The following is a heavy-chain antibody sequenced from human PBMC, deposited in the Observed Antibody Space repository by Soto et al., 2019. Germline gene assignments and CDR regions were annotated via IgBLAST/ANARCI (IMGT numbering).Heavy chain of an antibody. Sequence: GASVKVSCKASGYTFTSYYMHWVRQAPGQGLEWMGIINPSGGSTSYAQKFQGRVTMTRDTSTSTVYMELSSLRYEDTAVYYGAGAEDYYDSSGYYYYWGQGTLVTVSS. CDR1: GYTFTSYY. D-gene: IGHD3-22*01. CDR2: INPSGGST. V-gene: IGHV1-46*01. J-gene: IGHJ4*02. CDR3: AGAEDYYDSSGYYYY.